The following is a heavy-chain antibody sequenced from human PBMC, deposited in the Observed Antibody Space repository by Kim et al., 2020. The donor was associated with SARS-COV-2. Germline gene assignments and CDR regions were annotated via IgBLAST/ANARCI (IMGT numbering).Heavy chain of an antibody. CDR2: ISCSGGNT. Sequence: GGSLRLSCAASGFTFGDYGMRWVRQTPGKGLEWVAVISCSGGNTDYIDSAKGRFTISRDNAKNSLYLQMNSLRDDDTALYYCARGFCQGSFDGWGQGTLVTVSS. CDR1: GFTFGDYG. CDR3: ARGFCQGSFDG. V-gene: IGHV3-20*04. J-gene: IGHJ4*02.